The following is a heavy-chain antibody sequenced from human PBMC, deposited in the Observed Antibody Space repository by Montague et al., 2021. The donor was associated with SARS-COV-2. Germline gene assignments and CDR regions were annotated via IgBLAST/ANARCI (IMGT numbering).Heavy chain of an antibody. CDR1: GVSISSGTYY. CDR2: VYTSGST. D-gene: IGHD7-27*01. CDR3: ATTGLSGESLFDP. J-gene: IGHJ5*02. V-gene: IGHV4-61*02. Sequence: TLSLTCTVSGVSISSGTYYWSWIRQPAGKGLEWIGRVYTSGSTNYNPSLESRATLSVDTSKNQFSLQLGSVTAADTAVYCCATTGLSGESLFDPWGQGTLVAVSS.